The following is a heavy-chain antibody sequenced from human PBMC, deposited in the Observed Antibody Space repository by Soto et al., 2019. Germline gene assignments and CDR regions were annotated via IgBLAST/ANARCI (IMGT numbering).Heavy chain of an antibody. J-gene: IGHJ3*02. CDR3: AKDLYYDSSGYYQPGAFDI. Sequence: QVQLVESGGGVVQPGRSLRLSCAASGFTFSSYGSYGSRRAPARGRGWGHLLSYDGSNEYYADSVKGRFTISRDNSKNTLYLQLNSLRAEDTAVYYCAKDLYYDSSGYYQPGAFDIWGQGTKVTVSS. CDR1: GFTFSSYG. D-gene: IGHD3-22*01. V-gene: IGHV3-30*18. CDR2: LSYDGSNE.